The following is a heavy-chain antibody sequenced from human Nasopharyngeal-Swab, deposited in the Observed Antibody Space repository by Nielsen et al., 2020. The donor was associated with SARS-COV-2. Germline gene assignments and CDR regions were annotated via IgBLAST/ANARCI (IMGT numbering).Heavy chain of an antibody. D-gene: IGHD2-15*01. CDR2: IYYSGST. CDR3: ARVPYCSGGSCYTLTHYFDY. J-gene: IGHJ4*02. V-gene: IGHV4-61*01. Sequence: SETLSLTCTVSGGSVSSGSYYWSWIRQPPGKGLEWIGYIYYSGSTNYNPSLKSRVTISVDTSKNQFSLKLSSVTAADTAVYYCARVPYCSGGSCYTLTHYFDYWGQGTLVTVSS. CDR1: GGSVSSGSYY.